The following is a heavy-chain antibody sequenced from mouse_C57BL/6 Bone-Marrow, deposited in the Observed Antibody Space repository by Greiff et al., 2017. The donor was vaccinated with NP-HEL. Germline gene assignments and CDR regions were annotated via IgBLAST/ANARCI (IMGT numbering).Heavy chain of an antibody. D-gene: IGHD1-3*01. CDR1: GYTFTSYG. Sequence: VQLQQSGAELARPGASVKLSCKASGYTFTSYGISWVKQRTGQGLEWIGEIYPRSGNTYYNEKFKGKATLTADKSSSTAYMELRSLTSEDSAVYFCARGGVEEYYFDYGGQGTTLTVSS. J-gene: IGHJ2*01. V-gene: IGHV1-81*01. CDR2: IYPRSGNT. CDR3: ARGGVEEYYFDY.